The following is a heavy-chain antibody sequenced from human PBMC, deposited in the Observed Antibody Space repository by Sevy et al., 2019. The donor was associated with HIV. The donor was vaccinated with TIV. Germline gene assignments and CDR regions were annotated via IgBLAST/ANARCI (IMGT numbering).Heavy chain of an antibody. V-gene: IGHV3-11*01. D-gene: IGHD3-3*01. CDR2: ISSSGSTI. CDR3: ARDPTYYEFWSGYYTGWFDP. J-gene: IGHJ5*02. CDR1: GFTFSDYY. Sequence: GGSLRLSCAASGFTFSDYYMSWVRQAPGKGLEWVSYISSSGSTIYYADSVKGRFTISRDNAKNSLYLQMNSLRAEDMAVYYCARDPTYYEFWSGYYTGWFDPWGQGTLVTVSS.